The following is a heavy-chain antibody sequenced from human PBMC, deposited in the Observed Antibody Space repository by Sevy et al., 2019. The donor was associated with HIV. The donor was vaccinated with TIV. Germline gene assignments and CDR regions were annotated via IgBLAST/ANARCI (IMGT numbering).Heavy chain of an antibody. CDR2: IKYDGSEI. J-gene: IGHJ4*02. Sequence: GGSLRLSCAASGFNINTYSMNWVRQAPGKGLEWVANIKYDGSEIYYVDSVRGRFTISKDNARNLVYLQMNSLRAEDTALYYCVRAIVIEGSFWGQGTLVTVSS. CDR3: VRAIVIEGSF. V-gene: IGHV3-7*01. D-gene: IGHD2-2*01. CDR1: GFNINTYS.